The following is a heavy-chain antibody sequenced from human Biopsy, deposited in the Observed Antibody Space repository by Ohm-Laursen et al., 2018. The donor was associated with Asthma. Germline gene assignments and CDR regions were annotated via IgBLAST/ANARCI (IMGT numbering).Heavy chain of an antibody. CDR1: GFAVSRDH. CDR2: IYSGGTS. D-gene: IGHD3-22*01. CDR3: ARGDSSNWSHYYFDY. Sequence: SLRLSCTASGFAVSRDHMFWVRQAPGKGLEWVSVIYSGGTSHTADSVRGRFTISRDYSKNTLYLQMHSLRAEDTAIYYCARGDSSNWSHYYFDYWGQGTLVTVSS. V-gene: IGHV3-53*01. J-gene: IGHJ4*02.